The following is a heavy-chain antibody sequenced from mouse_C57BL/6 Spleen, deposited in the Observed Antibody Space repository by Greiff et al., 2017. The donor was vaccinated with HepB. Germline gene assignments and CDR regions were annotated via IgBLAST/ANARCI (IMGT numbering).Heavy chain of an antibody. V-gene: IGHV1-81*01. CDR1: GYTFTSYG. D-gene: IGHD1-1*01. CDR2: IYPRSGNT. CDR3: ARDGTTVVATKGAMDY. Sequence: LQESGAELARPGASVKLSCKASGYTFTSYGISWVKQRTGQGLEWIGEIYPRSGNTYYNEKFKGKATLTADKSSSTAYMELRSLTSEDSAVYFCARDGTTVVATKGAMDYWGQGTSVTVSS. J-gene: IGHJ4*01.